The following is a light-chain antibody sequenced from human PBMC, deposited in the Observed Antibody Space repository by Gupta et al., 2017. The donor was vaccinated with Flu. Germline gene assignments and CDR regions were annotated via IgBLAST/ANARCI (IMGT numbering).Light chain of an antibody. Sequence: PSSLSASVGDRVTITCRASQNIYYYLAVFQHRPGKPPRLLIYATSTLQSGVPGRFSGSGSGTEFTLTITSLLPEDIGTYYCQKYDRVPLTFGGGTKVELK. V-gene: IGKV1-27*01. CDR2: ATS. CDR1: QNIYYY. J-gene: IGKJ4*01. CDR3: QKYDRVPLT.